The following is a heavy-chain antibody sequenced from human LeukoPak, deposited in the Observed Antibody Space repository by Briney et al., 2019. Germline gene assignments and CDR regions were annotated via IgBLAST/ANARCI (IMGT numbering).Heavy chain of an antibody. V-gene: IGHV3-53*01. D-gene: IGHD3-10*01. CDR1: GFTVSSNY. Sequence: GGSLRLSCAASGFTVSSNYMSWVRQAPGKGLEWVSVIYSGGSTYYADSVKGRFTISRDNSKNTLYLQMRSLRVEDTAVYYCAKAPGYGSENPFDLWGQGTLLTVSS. CDR3: AKAPGYGSENPFDL. CDR2: IYSGGST. J-gene: IGHJ4*02.